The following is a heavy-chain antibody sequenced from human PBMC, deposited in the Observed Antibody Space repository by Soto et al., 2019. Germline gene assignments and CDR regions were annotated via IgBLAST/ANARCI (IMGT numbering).Heavy chain of an antibody. CDR3: AKAAWEWELQSQIDY. Sequence: QVQLVESGGGVVQPGRSLRLSCAASGFTFSSYGMHWVRQAPGKGLEWVAVISYDGSNKYYADSVKGRFTISRDNSKNTLYLQMNSLRAEDTAVYYCAKAAWEWELQSQIDYWGQGTLVTVSS. V-gene: IGHV3-30*18. J-gene: IGHJ4*02. D-gene: IGHD1-26*01. CDR1: GFTFSSYG. CDR2: ISYDGSNK.